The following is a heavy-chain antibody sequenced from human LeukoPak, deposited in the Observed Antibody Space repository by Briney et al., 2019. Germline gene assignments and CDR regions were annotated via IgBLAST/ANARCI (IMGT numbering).Heavy chain of an antibody. V-gene: IGHV4-59*01. J-gene: IGHJ4*01. D-gene: IGHD7-27*01. CDR1: GGSFSGYY. Sequence: SETLSLTCAVYGGSFSGYYWSWIRQSPGKGLEWIGYIYYTGSSSYNPSLRSRVTISADTSKNQFSLKLSSVTAADTAVYYCASRKLGNDYWGQGTLVTVSS. CDR3: ASRKLGNDY. CDR2: IYYTGSS.